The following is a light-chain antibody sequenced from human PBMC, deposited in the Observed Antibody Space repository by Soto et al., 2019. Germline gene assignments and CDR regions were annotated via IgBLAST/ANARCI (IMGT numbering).Light chain of an antibody. CDR3: HQYGSSSLT. CDR1: QSVSSIY. Sequence: EIVLTQSPGTLSLSPGERATLSCRASQSVSSIYLAWYQHKPGPAPRLLIYGASSRATGIPDRFSGSGSGTDLTLTVSSLEPEDFAVYYCHQYGSSSLTFGRGTTVQIK. J-gene: IGKJ1*01. CDR2: GAS. V-gene: IGKV3-20*01.